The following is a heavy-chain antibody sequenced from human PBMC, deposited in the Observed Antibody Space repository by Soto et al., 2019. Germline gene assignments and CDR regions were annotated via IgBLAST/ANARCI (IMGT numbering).Heavy chain of an antibody. CDR2: MYRTGNT. J-gene: IGHJ4*02. D-gene: IGHD1-7*01. CDR1: RHPIYSYH. CDR3: AREFGDNWNYEAY. Sequence: SVTLTITFSVLRHPIYSYHGSCILRAAGKGLEWIGRMYRTGNTKYNPSLKSRVTVSIDTSKNQFFLRLNSVTAADSAGYYCAREFGDNWNYEAYWGQVT. V-gene: IGHV4-4*07.